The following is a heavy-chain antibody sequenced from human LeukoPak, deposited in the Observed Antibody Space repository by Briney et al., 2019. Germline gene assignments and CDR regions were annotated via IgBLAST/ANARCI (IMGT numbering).Heavy chain of an antibody. CDR1: GGTFSSYA. CDR3: ARDLPGWPNWFDP. CDR2: IIPIFGTA. J-gene: IGHJ5*02. Sequence: ASVKVSCKASGGTFSSYAISWVRQAPGQGLKWMGGIIPIFGTANCAQKFQGRVTITTDESTSTAYMELSSLRSEDTAVYYCARDLPGWPNWFDPWGQGTLVTVSS. V-gene: IGHV1-69*05. D-gene: IGHD5-24*01.